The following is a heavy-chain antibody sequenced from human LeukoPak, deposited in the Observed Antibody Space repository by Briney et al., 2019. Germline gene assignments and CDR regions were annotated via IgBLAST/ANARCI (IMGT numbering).Heavy chain of an antibody. D-gene: IGHD4-23*01. CDR3: AREDYGGNSGY. Sequence: SETLSLTCTVSGDSISTSSYYWGWIRQPPGKGLEWIGSVFFSGNTYYEPSLKSRVTISVATSTNQFSLNVRSVSAADTAVYYCAREDYGGNSGYWSQGTLVTVSS. CDR1: GDSISTSSYY. V-gene: IGHV4-39*07. J-gene: IGHJ4*02. CDR2: VFFSGNT.